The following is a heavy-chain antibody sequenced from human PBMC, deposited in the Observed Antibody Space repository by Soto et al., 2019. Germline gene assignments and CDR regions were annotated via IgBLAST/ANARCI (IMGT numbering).Heavy chain of an antibody. CDR3: ARDAAVPGESDRFDY. CDR2: AYHNGLT. Sequence: PSETLSLTCAVSGDSVTSNVWWSWVRQPPGKGLEWIGEAYHNGLTDYNPSLKSRVTMSVDTSKNEFSLKLTSLTAADTAIYYCARDAAVPGESDRFDYCGQGTLVTVSS. CDR1: GDSVTSNVW. D-gene: IGHD6-19*01. V-gene: IGHV4-4*02. J-gene: IGHJ4*02.